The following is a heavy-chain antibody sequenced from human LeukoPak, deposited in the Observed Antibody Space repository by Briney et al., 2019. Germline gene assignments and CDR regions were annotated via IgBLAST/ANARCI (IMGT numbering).Heavy chain of an antibody. D-gene: IGHD1-26*01. CDR3: ATDILGSYGPLVSGNF. J-gene: IGHJ4*02. CDR2: MNPNSGNT. Sequence: ASVKVSCKASGYTFTGYYMHWVRQAPGQGLEWMGWMNPNSGNTGYAQKFQGRVTMTRNTSISTAYMELSSLRSEDTAVYYCATDILGSYGPLVSGNFWGQGTLVTVSS. CDR1: GYTFTGYY. V-gene: IGHV1-8*02.